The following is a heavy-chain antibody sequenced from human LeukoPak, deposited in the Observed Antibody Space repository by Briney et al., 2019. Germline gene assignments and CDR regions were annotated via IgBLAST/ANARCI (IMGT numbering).Heavy chain of an antibody. CDR1: GGSFSGYY. CDR3: ARFLPHYDFWSGYYGMLDY. CDR2: INHSGST. Sequence: SETLSLTCALYGGSFSGYYWSWLRQPPGKGLEWIVEINHSGSTNYNPSLKSRVTISVDTSKNQFSLKLSSVTAADTAVYYCARFLPHYDFWSGYYGMLDYWGQGTLVTVSS. D-gene: IGHD3-3*01. V-gene: IGHV4-34*01. J-gene: IGHJ4*02.